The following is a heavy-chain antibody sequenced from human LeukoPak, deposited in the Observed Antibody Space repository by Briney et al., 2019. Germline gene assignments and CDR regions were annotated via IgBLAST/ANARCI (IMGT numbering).Heavy chain of an antibody. CDR3: AKDSPYGDYVSYFDY. V-gene: IGHV3-23*01. D-gene: IGHD4-17*01. J-gene: IGHJ4*02. CDR2: SSGSGGSA. CDR1: GFTFSSYG. Sequence: PGGSLRLSCAASGFTFSSYGMSWVRQAPGKGLECVSASSGSGGSAYYADSVKGRFTISRDNSKNTLYLQMNSLRAEDTAVYYCAKDSPYGDYVSYFDYWGQGTLVTVSS.